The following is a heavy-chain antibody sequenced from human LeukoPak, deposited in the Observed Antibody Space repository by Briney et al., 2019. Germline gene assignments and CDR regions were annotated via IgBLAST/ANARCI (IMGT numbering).Heavy chain of an antibody. V-gene: IGHV1-2*02. D-gene: IGHD3-22*01. Sequence: ASVKVSCKASGYTFTGYYMHWVRQAPGQGLEWMGWINPNSGGTNYAQKFQGRVTMTRDTSISTAYMELSRLRSDDTAVYYCARAGPYYYDSSGYYDYWGQGTLVTVSS. J-gene: IGHJ4*02. CDR1: GYTFTGYY. CDR2: INPNSGGT. CDR3: ARAGPYYYDSSGYYDY.